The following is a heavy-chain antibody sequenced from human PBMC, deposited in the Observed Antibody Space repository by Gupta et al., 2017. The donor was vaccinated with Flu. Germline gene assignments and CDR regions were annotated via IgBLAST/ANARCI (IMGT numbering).Heavy chain of an antibody. Sequence: QELLVESGGGVVQPGKSLRLSCEASGFNFNLYGMHWVRQAPGKGLEWLSFLSYDETRIYFADSVRGRFTVSRDNSKSKFFLQGTTLTSDDTALYYCARGLRSHFDLWGPGTLVTVSS. CDR3: ARGLRSHFDL. V-gene: IGHV3-30*03. CDR1: GFNFNLYG. J-gene: IGHJ4*02. D-gene: IGHD3-10*01. CDR2: LSYDETRI.